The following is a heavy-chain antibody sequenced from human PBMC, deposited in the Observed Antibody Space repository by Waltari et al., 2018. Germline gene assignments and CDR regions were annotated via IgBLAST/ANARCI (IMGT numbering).Heavy chain of an antibody. J-gene: IGHJ4*02. V-gene: IGHV3-74*01. CDR3: GRGYNDRRLDY. CDR2: IKHDGTGT. D-gene: IGHD1-1*01. Sequence: EVQLVESGGGLVQPGGSLRLSCEVSGFTFSNYWLHLVRQVPGKGLVWVSRIKHDGTGTIYADSVQGRFTISRDNAKNTLYLQLNSLRGEDTAVYYCGRGYNDRRLDYWGQGTLVTVSS. CDR1: GFTFSNYW.